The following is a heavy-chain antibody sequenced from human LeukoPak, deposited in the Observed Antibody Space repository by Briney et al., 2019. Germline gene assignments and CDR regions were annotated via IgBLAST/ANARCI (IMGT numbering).Heavy chain of an antibody. J-gene: IGHJ5*02. CDR3: AGTFMITFGGVIGSNWFDP. V-gene: IGHV4-34*01. D-gene: IGHD3-16*02. CDR2: INHSGST. CDR1: GGSFSGYY. Sequence: PSETLSLTCAVYGGSFSGYYWSWIRQPPGKVLEWIGEINHSGSTNYNPSLKSRVTISVDTSKNQFSLKLSSVTAADTAVYYCAGTFMITFGGVIGSNWFDPWGQGTLVTVSS.